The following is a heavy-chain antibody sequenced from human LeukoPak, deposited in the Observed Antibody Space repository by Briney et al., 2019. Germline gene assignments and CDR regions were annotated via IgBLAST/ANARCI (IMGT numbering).Heavy chain of an antibody. J-gene: IGHJ3*02. D-gene: IGHD1-26*01. CDR2: IYSGGST. Sequence: GGSLRLSCAASGFTVSSNYMSWVRQAPGKGLAWVSVIYSGGSTYYADSVKGRFTISRDNAKNTVYLQMNSLRGEDTAVYYCARGSPVAAPWGAFDIWGQGTMVTVSS. V-gene: IGHV3-66*01. CDR3: ARGSPVAAPWGAFDI. CDR1: GFTVSSNY.